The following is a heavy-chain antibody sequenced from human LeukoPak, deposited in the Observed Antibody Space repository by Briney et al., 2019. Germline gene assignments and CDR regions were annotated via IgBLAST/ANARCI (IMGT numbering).Heavy chain of an antibody. D-gene: IGHD6-19*01. V-gene: IGHV3-23*01. Sequence: PGGSLRLSCAASGFTFSSYAMSWVRQAPGKGLEWVSAISGSGGSTYYADSVKGRFTISRDNSKNTLYLQMNSLRAEDTAVYYCAIPYSSGWSGPLDYWGQGILVTVSS. CDR1: GFTFSSYA. CDR2: ISGSGGST. CDR3: AIPYSSGWSGPLDY. J-gene: IGHJ4*02.